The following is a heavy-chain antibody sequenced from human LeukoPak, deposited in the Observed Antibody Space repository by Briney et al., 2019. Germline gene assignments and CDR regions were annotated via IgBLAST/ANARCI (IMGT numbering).Heavy chain of an antibody. J-gene: IGHJ6*03. Sequence: GGSLRLSCAVSGFTISSFAMSWVRQAPGKGLEWVSAISGSGGSTYYADSVKGRFTISRDNSKNTLYLQMNSLRAEDTAVYYCAKRGGLPPLDYYYYYMDVWGKGTTVTVSS. D-gene: IGHD2-21*02. CDR1: GFTISSFA. V-gene: IGHV3-23*01. CDR3: AKRGGLPPLDYYYYYMDV. CDR2: ISGSGGST.